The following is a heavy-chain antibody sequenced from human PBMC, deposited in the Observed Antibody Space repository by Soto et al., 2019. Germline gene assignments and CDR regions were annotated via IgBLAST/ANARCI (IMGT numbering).Heavy chain of an antibody. J-gene: IGHJ6*03. Sequence: QVQLVESGGGVVQPGRSLRLSCAASEFTFSRHGMHWVRQAPGKGLQWVGVIWSDGSNEVYADSVKGRFIISRDNSKNILYRQMNSLRAEDTAVYYCARERTFGDNKHNYMDVWGTGITVTVS. CDR1: EFTFSRHG. D-gene: IGHD3-10*01. CDR2: IWSDGSNE. V-gene: IGHV3-33*01. CDR3: ARERTFGDNKHNYMDV.